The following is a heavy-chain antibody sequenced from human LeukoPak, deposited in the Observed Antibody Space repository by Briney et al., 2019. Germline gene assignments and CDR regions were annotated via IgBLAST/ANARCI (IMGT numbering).Heavy chain of an antibody. Sequence: GRSLRLSCAASGFTFSSYGMHWVRQAPGKGLEWVSVIYSGGTAYYADSVKGRSTISRDNSENTLYLQMNSLRAEDTAVYYCARDPPRSVGASDIWGQGTMVTVSS. CDR3: ARDPPRSVGASDI. CDR1: GFTFSSYG. CDR2: IYSGGTA. J-gene: IGHJ3*02. V-gene: IGHV3-53*01. D-gene: IGHD1-26*01.